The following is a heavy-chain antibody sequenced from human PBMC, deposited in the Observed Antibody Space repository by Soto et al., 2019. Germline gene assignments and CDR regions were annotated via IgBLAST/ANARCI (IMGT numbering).Heavy chain of an antibody. CDR1: GGSMSSYY. Sequence: SETLSLTCTVSGGSMSSYYWSWIRQPPGKGLEWIGYIYYGGNTNYNPSLKSRVTISLDTSKNQFSLKLSSVTAADTAVYYCARDRYTTGWYYFDPWGQGTLVSVS. V-gene: IGHV4-59*01. J-gene: IGHJ5*02. CDR3: ARDRYTTGWYYFDP. D-gene: IGHD6-19*01. CDR2: IYYGGNT.